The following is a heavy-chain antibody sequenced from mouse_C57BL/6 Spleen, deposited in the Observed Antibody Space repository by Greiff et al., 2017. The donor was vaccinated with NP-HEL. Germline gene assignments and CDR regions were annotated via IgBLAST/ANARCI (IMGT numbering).Heavy chain of an antibody. D-gene: IGHD1-1*01. J-gene: IGHJ2*01. V-gene: IGHV5-4*01. CDR3: ARDDSTVVAPDY. CDR1: GFTFSSYA. CDR2: ISDGGSYT. Sequence: EVKLMESGGGLVKPGGSLKLSCAASGFTFSSYAMSWVRQTPEKRLEWVATISDGGSYTYYPANVKGRFTISRDNAKNNLYLQVRHLKSEDTAMYYCARDDSTVVAPDYWGQGTTLTVSS.